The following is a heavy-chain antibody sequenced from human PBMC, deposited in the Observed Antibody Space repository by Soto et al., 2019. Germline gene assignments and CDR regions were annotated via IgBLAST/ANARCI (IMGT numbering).Heavy chain of an antibody. CDR3: ARVPGVLVPAAPFDP. V-gene: IGHV4-34*01. J-gene: IGHJ5*02. CDR1: GGSFSGYY. D-gene: IGHD2-2*01. CDR2: INHSGST. Sequence: SETLSLTCAVYGGSFSGYYWSWIRQPPGKGLEWIGEINHSGSTNYNPSLKSRVTISVDTSKNQFSLKLSSVTAADTAVYYCARVPGVLVPAAPFDPWGKGTLVTV.